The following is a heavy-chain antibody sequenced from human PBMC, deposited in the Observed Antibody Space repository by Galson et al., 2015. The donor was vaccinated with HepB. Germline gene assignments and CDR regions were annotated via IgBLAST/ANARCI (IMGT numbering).Heavy chain of an antibody. CDR3: AKDLSDDDEGGYYGMDV. D-gene: IGHD3-3*01. CDR1: GFTFSSYG. Sequence: SLRLSCAASGFTFSSYGMHWVRQAPGKGLEWVAVISYDGSNKYYADSVKGRFTTSRDNSKNTLYLQMNSLRAEDTAVYYCAKDLSDDDEGGYYGMDVWGQGTTVTVSS. CDR2: ISYDGSNK. J-gene: IGHJ6*02. V-gene: IGHV3-30*18.